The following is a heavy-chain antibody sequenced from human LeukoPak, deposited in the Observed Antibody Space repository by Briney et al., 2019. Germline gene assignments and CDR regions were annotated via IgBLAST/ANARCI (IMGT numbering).Heavy chain of an antibody. D-gene: IGHD3-22*01. J-gene: IGHJ5*02. CDR2: IYYSGST. V-gene: IGHV4-59*01. Sequence: SETLSLTCTVSGGSISSYYWSWIRQPPGKGLEWIGYIYYSGSTNYNPSLKSRVTISVDTSKNQFSLKLSSVTAADTAVYYCARDRVGYYYDSSGYKQYNWFDPWGQGTLVTVSS. CDR1: GGSISSYY. CDR3: ARDRVGYYYDSSGYKQYNWFDP.